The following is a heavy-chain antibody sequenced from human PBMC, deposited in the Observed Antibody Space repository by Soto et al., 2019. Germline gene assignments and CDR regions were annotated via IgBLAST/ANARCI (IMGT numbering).Heavy chain of an antibody. CDR2: ISGSGGST. CDR1: GFTFSSYA. V-gene: IGHV3-23*01. CDR3: AKDPGSDTAMGGFYCSGMDV. D-gene: IGHD5-18*01. Sequence: PGGSLRLSCAASGFTFSSYAMSWVRQAPGKGLEWVSAISGSGGSTYYADSVKGRFTISRDNSKNTLYLQMNSLRAEDTAVYYCAKDPGSDTAMGGFYCSGMDVWGQGTTVTVSS. J-gene: IGHJ6*02.